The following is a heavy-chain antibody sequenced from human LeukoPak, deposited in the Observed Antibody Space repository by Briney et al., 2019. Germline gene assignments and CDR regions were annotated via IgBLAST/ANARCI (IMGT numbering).Heavy chain of an antibody. CDR1: GASISSYY. J-gene: IGHJ4*02. Sequence: SETLSLTCTVSGASISSYYWSWIRQSAGKGLEWIGRIYTSGSTNYNPSLKGRVTMSVDTSKNQFSLRLSSVTAADTAVYYCATGGNHWELLPFDYWGQGTLVTVSS. D-gene: IGHD1-26*01. CDR2: IYTSGST. CDR3: ATGGNHWELLPFDY. V-gene: IGHV4-4*07.